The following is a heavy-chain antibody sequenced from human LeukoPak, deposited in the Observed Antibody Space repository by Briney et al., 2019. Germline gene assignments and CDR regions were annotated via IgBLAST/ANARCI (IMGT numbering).Heavy chain of an antibody. D-gene: IGHD3-22*01. J-gene: IGHJ4*02. CDR2: ISSSSTI. CDR1: GFTFSSYS. V-gene: IGHV3-48*01. Sequence: PGGSLRLSCAASGFTFSSYSMNCVRPAPGRGLEWVSYISSSSTIYYADSVKGRFTISRDNSKNTLYLQMNSLRAEDTAVYYCARTSYYYDSSGSFDYWGQGTLVTVSS. CDR3: ARTSYYYDSSGSFDY.